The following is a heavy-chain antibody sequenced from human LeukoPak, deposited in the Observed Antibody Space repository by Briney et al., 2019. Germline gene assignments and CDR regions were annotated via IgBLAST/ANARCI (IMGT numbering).Heavy chain of an antibody. Sequence: SETLSLTCTVSGGSISSYYWSWIRQPAGKGLEWIGRINTSGSTKYNPSLGGRVTMSIDMSKNQFSLKLSSVTAADTAVYYCARGGDSAGYYYKIDYWGQGTPVTVSS. J-gene: IGHJ4*02. V-gene: IGHV4-4*07. CDR1: GGSISSYY. D-gene: IGHD3-22*01. CDR2: INTSGST. CDR3: ARGGDSAGYYYKIDY.